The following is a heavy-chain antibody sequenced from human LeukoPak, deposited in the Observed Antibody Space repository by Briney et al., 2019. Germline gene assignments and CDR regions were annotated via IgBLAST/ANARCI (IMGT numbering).Heavy chain of an antibody. CDR3: AKVLSQGYPNSWTNWFDS. CDR2: ISSSGHRT. J-gene: IGHJ5*01. Sequence: GGSLRLSCAASGFTFNDYAMSWVRQAPGKGLEWVSGISSSGHRTFYAASVEGRFTVSRDNSKSMLYLQMSGLRAEDTAVYSCAKVLSQGYPNSWTNWFDSWGQGALVTVSS. D-gene: IGHD6-13*01. V-gene: IGHV3-23*01. CDR1: GFTFNDYA.